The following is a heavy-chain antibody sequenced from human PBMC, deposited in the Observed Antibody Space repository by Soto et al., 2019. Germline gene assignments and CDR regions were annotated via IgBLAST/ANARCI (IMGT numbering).Heavy chain of an antibody. CDR3: ARIRRDRWQLVDLVDY. D-gene: IGHD6-6*01. CDR1: GFSLSNARMG. Sequence: QVTLKESGPVLVNPTETLTLTCTVSGFSLSNARMGVSWIRQPPGKALEWLAHIFSNDEKSYSTSLKSRLTISKDTSKSQVVLTMTNMDPVDTATYYCARIRRDRWQLVDLVDYWGQGTLVTVSS. V-gene: IGHV2-26*01. CDR2: IFSNDEK. J-gene: IGHJ4*02.